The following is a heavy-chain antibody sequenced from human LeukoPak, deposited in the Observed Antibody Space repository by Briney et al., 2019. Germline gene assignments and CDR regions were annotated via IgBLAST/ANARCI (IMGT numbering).Heavy chain of an antibody. CDR3: ARWGPAPYYDFWSGYYTYYYYGMDV. V-gene: IGHV3-7*01. CDR2: IKQDGSEK. J-gene: IGHJ6*02. D-gene: IGHD3-3*01. CDR1: GYIFSTYW. Sequence: PGGSLRLSCVGSGYIFSTYWMNWVRQAPGKGLEWVANIKQDGSEKYYVDSVKGRFTISRDNAKNSLYLQMNSLRAEDTAVYYCARWGPAPYYDFWSGYYTYYYYGMDVWGQGTTVTVSS.